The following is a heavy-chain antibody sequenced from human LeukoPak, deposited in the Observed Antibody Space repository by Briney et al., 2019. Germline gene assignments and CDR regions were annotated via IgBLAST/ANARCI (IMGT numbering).Heavy chain of an antibody. D-gene: IGHD6-13*01. J-gene: IGHJ4*02. CDR1: GFTFSSYA. CDR3: AKAHPTAGIDY. V-gene: IGHV3-23*01. Sequence: PGGSLRLSCAASGFTFSSYAMSWVRQAPGKGLEWVSAVSGSGDSTYYGDSVKGRFTSSRNNSKNTVYLQMNSLRAEDPAVYYCAKAHPTAGIDYWGQGTLVTVSS. CDR2: VSGSGDST.